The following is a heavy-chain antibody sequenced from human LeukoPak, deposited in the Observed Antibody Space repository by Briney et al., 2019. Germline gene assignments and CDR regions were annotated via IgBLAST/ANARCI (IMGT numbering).Heavy chain of an antibody. V-gene: IGHV4-59*08. D-gene: IGHD4-11*01. CDR3: ARLVYSNSPFYYYYYGMDV. J-gene: IGHJ6*02. CDR2: IYYSGST. Sequence: PSETLSLTCTVSGGSISSYYWSWIRQPPGKGLEWIGYIYYSGSTNYNPSLKSRVTISVDTSKNQFSLKLSSVTAADTAVYYCARLVYSNSPFYYYYYGMDVWGQGTTVTVSS. CDR1: GGSISSYY.